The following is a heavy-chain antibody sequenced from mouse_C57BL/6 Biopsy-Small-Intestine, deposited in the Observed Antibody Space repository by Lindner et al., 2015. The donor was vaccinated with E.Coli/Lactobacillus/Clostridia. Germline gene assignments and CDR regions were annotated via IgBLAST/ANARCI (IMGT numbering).Heavy chain of an antibody. CDR3: VRDYGTY. CDR2: IDPVDGGT. V-gene: IGHV14-2*01. Sequence: VQLQESGAELVKPGASVKLSCTASGFKIKDYYIHWVKQRTEQGLEWIGRIDPVDGGTKYAPKFQDKATVIVDTSSNTAYLQLSSLTSDDTAVYYCVRDYGTYWGQGTTLTVSS. CDR1: GFKIKDYY. J-gene: IGHJ2*01. D-gene: IGHD1-1*01.